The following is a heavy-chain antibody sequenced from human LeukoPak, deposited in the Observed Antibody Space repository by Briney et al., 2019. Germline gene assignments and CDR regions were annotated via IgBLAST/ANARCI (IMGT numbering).Heavy chain of an antibody. CDR3: ARGYLIAAEGNDAFDI. Sequence: SETLSLTCTVSGGSISSGGYYWSWIRQHPGKGLEWIGYIYYSGSTYYSPSLKSRVTISVDTSKNQFSLKLSSVTAADTAVYYCARGYLIAAEGNDAFDIWGQGTMVTVSS. J-gene: IGHJ3*02. CDR2: IYYSGST. V-gene: IGHV4-31*03. CDR1: GGSISSGGYY. D-gene: IGHD6-13*01.